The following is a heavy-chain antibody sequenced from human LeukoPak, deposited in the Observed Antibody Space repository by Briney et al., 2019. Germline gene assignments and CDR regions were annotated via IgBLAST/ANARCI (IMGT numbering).Heavy chain of an antibody. V-gene: IGHV4-34*01. Sequence: SETLSLTCAVYGGSFSGYYWSRIRQPPGKGLEWIGEINHSGSTNYNPSLKSRVTISVDTSKNQFSLKLSSVTAADTAVYYCARSRMLSSGSYYFIWGQGTLVTVPS. CDR1: GGSFSGYY. J-gene: IGHJ4*02. CDR3: ARSRMLSSGSYYFI. CDR2: INHSGST. D-gene: IGHD1-26*01.